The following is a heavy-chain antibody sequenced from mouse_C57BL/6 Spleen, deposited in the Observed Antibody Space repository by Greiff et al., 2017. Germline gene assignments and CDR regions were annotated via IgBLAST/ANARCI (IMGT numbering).Heavy chain of an antibody. Sequence: QVQLKESGPELVKPGASVKISCKASGYAFSSSWMNWVKQRPGKGLEWIGRIYPGDGDTNYNGKFKGKATLTADKSSSTAYMQLSSLTSEDSAVYFGARRSQTGTGAMDYWGQGTSVTVSS. CDR2: IYPGDGDT. CDR3: ARRSQTGTGAMDY. CDR1: GYAFSSSW. J-gene: IGHJ4*01. D-gene: IGHD4-1*01. V-gene: IGHV1-82*01.